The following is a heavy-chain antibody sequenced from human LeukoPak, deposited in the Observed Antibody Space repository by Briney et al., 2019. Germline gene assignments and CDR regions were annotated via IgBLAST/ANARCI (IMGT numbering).Heavy chain of an antibody. Sequence: SETLSLTCTVSGGSISSYYWSWIRQPPGKGLEWIGYIYYSGSTNYNPSLKSRVTISVDTSKNHFSLKLSSVTAADTAVYYCARHSYSSSWYDYWGQGTLVTVSS. V-gene: IGHV4-59*08. CDR2: IYYSGST. D-gene: IGHD6-13*01. CDR3: ARHSYSSSWYDY. J-gene: IGHJ4*02. CDR1: GGSISSYY.